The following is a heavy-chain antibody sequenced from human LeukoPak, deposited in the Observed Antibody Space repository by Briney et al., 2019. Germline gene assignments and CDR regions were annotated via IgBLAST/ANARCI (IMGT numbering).Heavy chain of an antibody. J-gene: IGHJ4*02. Sequence: GASVKVSCKASGYTFTGYYMHWVRQAPGQGLEWMGRINPNSGGTNYEQKFQGRVTMTRDTSISTAYMELSRLRSDDTAVYYCARERGSGYRDFDYWGQGTLVTVSS. CDR2: INPNSGGT. CDR3: ARERGSGYRDFDY. D-gene: IGHD3-22*01. V-gene: IGHV1-2*06. CDR1: GYTFTGYY.